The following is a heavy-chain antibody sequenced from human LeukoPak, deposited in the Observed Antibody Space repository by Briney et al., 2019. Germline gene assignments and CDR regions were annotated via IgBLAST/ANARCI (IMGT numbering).Heavy chain of an antibody. J-gene: IGHJ4*02. V-gene: IGHV1-18*01. CDR2: ISPYNGNT. D-gene: IGHD4-17*01. CDR3: ARGNKDYGDYARGLSDY. CDR1: GYTFTSYG. Sequence: GASVKVSCKASGYTFTSYGISWVRQAPGQGLEWMGWISPYNGNTKNAQKFQGRVTMTTDTSTSTAYMELRSLRFDDTAVYYCARGNKDYGDYARGLSDYWGQGTLVTVSS.